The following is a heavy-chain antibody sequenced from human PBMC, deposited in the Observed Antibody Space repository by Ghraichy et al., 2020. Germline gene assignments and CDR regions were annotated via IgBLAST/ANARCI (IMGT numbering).Heavy chain of an antibody. D-gene: IGHD3-22*01. CDR2: INHSGST. J-gene: IGHJ4*02. CDR3: ARRDRYYYDSSGYYYAKRGFDY. V-gene: IGHV4-34*01. Sequence: SETLSLTCAVYGGSFSGYYWSWIRQPPGKGLEWIGEINHSGSTNYNPSLKSRVTISVDTSKNQFSLKLSSVTAADTAMYYCARRDRYYYDSSGYYYAKRGFDYWGQGTLVTVSS. CDR1: GGSFSGYY.